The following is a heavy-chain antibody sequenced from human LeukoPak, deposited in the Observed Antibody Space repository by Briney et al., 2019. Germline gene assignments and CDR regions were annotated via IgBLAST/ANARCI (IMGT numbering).Heavy chain of an antibody. V-gene: IGHV4-59*08. Sequence: SETLSLTCTVSGGSISSYYWSWIRQPPGKGLEWIGYIYYSGSTNYNPSLKSRVTISVDTSKNQFSLKLSSVTAADTAVYYCARLRRQDYDFRSGPQKNDAFDIWGQGTMVTVSS. CDR2: IYYSGST. CDR3: ARLRRQDYDFRSGPQKNDAFDI. CDR1: GGSISSYY. J-gene: IGHJ3*02. D-gene: IGHD3-3*01.